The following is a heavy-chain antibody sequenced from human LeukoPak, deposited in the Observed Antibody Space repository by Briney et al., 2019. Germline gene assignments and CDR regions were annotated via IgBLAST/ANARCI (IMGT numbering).Heavy chain of an antibody. J-gene: IGHJ3*02. CDR1: GGTFSSYA. CDR2: IIPIFGTA. Sequence: SVKVSCKASGGTFSSYAISWVRQAPGQGLEWMGGIIPIFGTANYAQKFQGRVTITADESTSTAYMELSSLRSEDTAVYYCARNGPGSYTFLSAFDIWGQGTMVTVSS. V-gene: IGHV1-69*13. D-gene: IGHD3-16*01. CDR3: ARNGPGSYTFLSAFDI.